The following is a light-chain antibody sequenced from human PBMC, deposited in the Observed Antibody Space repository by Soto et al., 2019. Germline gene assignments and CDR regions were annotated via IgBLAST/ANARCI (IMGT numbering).Light chain of an antibody. V-gene: IGKV3-11*01. CDR1: QSVSSY. Sequence: EIVLTQSPATLSLSPGERATLSCRASQSVSSYLAWYQQKPGQAPRLLIYEASNRVTGIPARFSGSGSGTDFTLTISSREHEDFAVYYCQQRSNGPSYTFGQGTKLEIK. CDR3: QQRSNGPSYT. J-gene: IGKJ2*01. CDR2: EAS.